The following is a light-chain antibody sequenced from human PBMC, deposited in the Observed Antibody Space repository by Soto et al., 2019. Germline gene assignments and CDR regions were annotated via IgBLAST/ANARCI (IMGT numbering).Light chain of an antibody. V-gene: IGLV2-8*01. CDR1: SSDVGGFNY. CDR3: SSYAGTNNLLL. Sequence: QSALTQPPSASGSPGQSVTISCTGTSSDVGGFNYVSWYQHLPGRAPQLIIYEVSKRSSGVPDRFSGSKSGNTASLTVSGLQAEDEADYYCSSYAGTNNLLLFGGGTKLTV. CDR2: EVS. J-gene: IGLJ2*01.